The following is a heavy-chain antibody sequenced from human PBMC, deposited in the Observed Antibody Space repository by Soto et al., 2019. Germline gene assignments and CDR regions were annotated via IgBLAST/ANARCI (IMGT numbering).Heavy chain of an antibody. CDR2: MYWDSDK. CDR1: GFSLSTGVG. J-gene: IGHJ4*02. CDR3: ARQYYYDSSGYYRPFDN. V-gene: IGHV2-5*02. D-gene: IGHD3-22*01. Sequence: SGPRLVNPTQPLTLTCTFSGFSLSTGVGVGWIRQPPGKALEWLALMYWDSDKRYSPSLKSRLTITKDPSKNQVVLTMTNMDPVDTATYYCARQYYYDSSGYYRPFDNWGQGTLVTVSS.